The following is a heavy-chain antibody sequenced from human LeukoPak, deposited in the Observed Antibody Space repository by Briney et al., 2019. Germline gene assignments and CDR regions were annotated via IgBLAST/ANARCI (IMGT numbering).Heavy chain of an antibody. J-gene: IGHJ6*02. V-gene: IGHV3-7*01. CDR2: IKQDGSEK. CDR1: GFTFSSYW. Sequence: GGSLRLSCVASGFTFSSYWMTWVRQAPGKGLEWVANIKQDGSEKYYVDSVKGRFTISRDNAKSSLYLQMNSLRAEDTAVYYCARDGFCSSTTCYVPDYYNMDVWGQGTTVTVSS. D-gene: IGHD2-2*03. CDR3: ARDGFCSSTTCYVPDYYNMDV.